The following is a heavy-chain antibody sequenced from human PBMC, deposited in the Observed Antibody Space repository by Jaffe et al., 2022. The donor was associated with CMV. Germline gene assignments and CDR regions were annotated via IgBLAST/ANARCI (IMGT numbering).Heavy chain of an antibody. CDR1: GGSISSSSYY. CDR3: ARHLWGSSGYLEGPFDY. CDR2: IYYSGST. J-gene: IGHJ4*02. D-gene: IGHD3-22*01. Sequence: QLQLQESGPGLVKPSETLSLTCTVSGGSISSSSYYWGWIRQPPGKGLEWIGSIYYSGSTYYNPSLKSRVTISVDTSKNQFSLKLSSVTAADTAVYYCARHLWGSSGYLEGPFDYWGQGTLVTVSS. V-gene: IGHV4-39*01.